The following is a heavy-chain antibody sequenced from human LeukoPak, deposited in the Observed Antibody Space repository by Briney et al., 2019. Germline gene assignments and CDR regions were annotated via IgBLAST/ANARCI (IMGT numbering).Heavy chain of an antibody. CDR1: GFTFTNRD. V-gene: IGHV3-23*01. Sequence: GGSLRLSCAASGFTFTNRDMTWVRQPPGKGLEWVSSIGRSDGSTYYADSVKGRFTISRDNSKNTLYLEMNSLRAEDTALYYCATYYGGHFDYWGQGTLVTVSS. CDR2: IGRSDGST. CDR3: ATYYGGHFDY. D-gene: IGHD4-23*01. J-gene: IGHJ4*02.